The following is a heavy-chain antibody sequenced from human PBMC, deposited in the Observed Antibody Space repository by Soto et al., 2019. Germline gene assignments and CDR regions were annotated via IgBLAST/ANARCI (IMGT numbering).Heavy chain of an antibody. Sequence: GTPVKPSSKAPRVSLSSYAISGARQATEQGLEWMGGIIPIFGTANYAQKFQGRVTITADESTSTAYMELSSLRSEDTAVYYCARDLRGSYYTSDYYYGMDVWGQGTTVTVSS. D-gene: IGHD1-26*01. V-gene: IGHV1-69*13. CDR2: IIPIFGTA. CDR1: RVSLSSYA. J-gene: IGHJ6*02. CDR3: ARDLRGSYYTSDYYYGMDV.